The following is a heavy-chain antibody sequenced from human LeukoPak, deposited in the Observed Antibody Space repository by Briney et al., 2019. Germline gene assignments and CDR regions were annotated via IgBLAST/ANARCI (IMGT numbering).Heavy chain of an antibody. Sequence: GGSLRLSCAASGFTLSDHHMDWIRQAPGKGLEWVSYISSSSSYTNYADSVKGRFTISRDNAKNSLYLQMNSLRAEDTAVYYCARDQGSYFDYWGQGTLVTVSS. V-gene: IGHV3-11*06. CDR1: GFTLSDHH. CDR3: ARDQGSYFDY. CDR2: ISSSSSYT. J-gene: IGHJ4*02.